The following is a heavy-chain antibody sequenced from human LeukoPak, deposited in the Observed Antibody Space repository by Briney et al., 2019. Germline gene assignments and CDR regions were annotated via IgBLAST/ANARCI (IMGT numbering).Heavy chain of an antibody. D-gene: IGHD1-26*01. V-gene: IGHV3-21*04. CDR1: GFTFSRYA. J-gene: IGHJ3*01. Sequence: NPGGSLRLSCAASGFTFSRYAMNWVRQAPEKGLEWVSYISTGGDNRFYADSLKGRFTVSRDNAKNLLFLQMDSLRAEDTAVYYCARYRSLDLWGQGTMVTVSS. CDR3: ARYRSLDL. CDR2: ISTGGDNR.